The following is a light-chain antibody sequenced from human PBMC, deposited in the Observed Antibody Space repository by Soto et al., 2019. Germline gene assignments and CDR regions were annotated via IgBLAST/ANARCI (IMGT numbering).Light chain of an antibody. CDR2: DAS. CDR1: QSVSNN. CDR3: QQRSNKWPRT. Sequence: EIVLTQSPATLSLSPGERATLSCRASQSVSNNLTWYQQKPGQAPRLLIYDASNRASGIPARFSGSGSGTDFTLTISGLEPEDFAVYYCQQRSNKWPRTFGQGTKLETK. V-gene: IGKV3-11*01. J-gene: IGKJ2*01.